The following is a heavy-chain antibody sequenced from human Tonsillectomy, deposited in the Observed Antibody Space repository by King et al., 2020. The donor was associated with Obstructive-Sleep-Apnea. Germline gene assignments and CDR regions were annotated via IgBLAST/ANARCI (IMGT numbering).Heavy chain of an antibody. Sequence: QLVQSGAEVKKPGASVRVSCRASGYTFTSYDINWVRQATGHGLAWMGWIHPNRGHTGSAQKFQGRVTMTRNTSISTAYMALSSLRSEDTAVYYCASSEILGFGNSVDAFDIWGQGTMVTVSS. CDR2: IHPNRGHT. D-gene: IGHD3-10*01. CDR3: ASSEILGFGNSVDAFDI. J-gene: IGHJ3*02. V-gene: IGHV1-8*01. CDR1: GYTFTSYD.